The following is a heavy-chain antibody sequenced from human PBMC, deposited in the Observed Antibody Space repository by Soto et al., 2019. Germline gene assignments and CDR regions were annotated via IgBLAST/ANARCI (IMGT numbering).Heavy chain of an antibody. J-gene: IGHJ3*02. CDR3: ARVERGTATTVVDAVDI. V-gene: IGHV4-34*01. CDR1: GGFVTSGSYY. Sequence: QVQLQQWGAGLLKPSETLSLTCAVYGGFVTSGSYYWSWIRQPPGKGLEWIGEMSHSGGTHFNLSRKRRFVLSVDASKNQFTLKMGSATAADTALYYCARVERGTATTVVDAVDIWGPETMVTVSS. CDR2: MSHSGGT. D-gene: IGHD1-1*01.